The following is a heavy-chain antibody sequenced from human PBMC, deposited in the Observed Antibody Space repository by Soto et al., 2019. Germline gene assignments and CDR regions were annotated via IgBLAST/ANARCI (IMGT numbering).Heavy chain of an antibody. J-gene: IGHJ6*02. CDR1: GFTFANYA. CDR2: ISSSSSTI. V-gene: IGHV3-48*02. Sequence: PVGSLRLSCAASGFTFANYAMSWVRQAPGKGLEWVSYISSSSSTIYYADSVKGRFTISRDNAKNSLYLQMNSLRDEDTAVYYCARDTYYGSGDYYYGMDVWGQGTTVTVSS. CDR3: ARDTYYGSGDYYYGMDV. D-gene: IGHD3-10*01.